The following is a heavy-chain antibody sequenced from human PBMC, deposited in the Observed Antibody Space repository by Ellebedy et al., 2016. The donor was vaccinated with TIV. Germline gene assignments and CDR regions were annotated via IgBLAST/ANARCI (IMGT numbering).Heavy chain of an antibody. J-gene: IGHJ4*02. V-gene: IGHV5-51*01. D-gene: IGHD5-12*01. Sequence: GESLKISCKASGHGSTNLWIGWVRQMPGKGLEWMGIIFSGDSDTRYSPSFQGQVTISVDQSIMTAYLQWSSLKASDTAMYYCARLMRSGSDPNQFPGYFDYWGQGTLVTVSS. CDR3: ARLMRSGSDPNQFPGYFDY. CDR1: GHGSTNLW. CDR2: IFSGDSDT.